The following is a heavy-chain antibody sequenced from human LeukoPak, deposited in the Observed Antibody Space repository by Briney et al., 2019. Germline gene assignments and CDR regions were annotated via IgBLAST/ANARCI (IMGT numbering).Heavy chain of an antibody. J-gene: IGHJ4*02. D-gene: IGHD5-12*01. V-gene: IGHV3-7*03. CDR2: MSPDENEK. CDR3: LGYGNENP. Sequence: PGRSLRLSCAASGFTFSSYAMHWVRQASGKGLEWVANMSPDENEKKYVDSVKGRFTISTDNAKKTLYLQMNSLRVEDTAIYYCLGYGNENPWGQGALVTVSS. CDR1: GFTFSSYA.